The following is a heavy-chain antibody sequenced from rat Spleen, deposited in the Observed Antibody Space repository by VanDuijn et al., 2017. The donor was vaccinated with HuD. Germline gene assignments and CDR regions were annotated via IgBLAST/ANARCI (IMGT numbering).Heavy chain of an antibody. J-gene: IGHJ2*01. CDR1: GFTFSNYG. Sequence: EVQLVESGGGLVQPGRSLKLSCAASGFTFSNYGMHWIRQAPTKGLEWVASISTRGGSTYYRDSVKGRFTISRDNAKSTLYLHMDSLRSEDTATSYCARQDNYGGSYYFDYWGQGVMVTVSS. D-gene: IGHD1-11*01. V-gene: IGHV5-19*01. CDR3: ARQDNYGGSYYFDY. CDR2: ISTRGGST.